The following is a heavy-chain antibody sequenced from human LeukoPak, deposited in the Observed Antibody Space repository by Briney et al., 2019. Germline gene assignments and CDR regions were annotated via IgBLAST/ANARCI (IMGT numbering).Heavy chain of an antibody. Sequence: SVKVACKASGGTFSSYAISWVRQAPGQGLEWMGGIIPIFGTANYAQKFQGRVTITTDESTSTAYMELSSLRSEDTAVYYCARCYWLGDGNPYYYYYMDVWGKGTTVTVSS. D-gene: IGHD3-16*01. CDR1: GGTFSSYA. J-gene: IGHJ6*03. V-gene: IGHV1-69*05. CDR2: IIPIFGTA. CDR3: ARCYWLGDGNPYYYYYMDV.